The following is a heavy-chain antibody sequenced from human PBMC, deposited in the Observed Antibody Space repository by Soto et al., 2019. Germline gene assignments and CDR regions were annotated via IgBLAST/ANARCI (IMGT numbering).Heavy chain of an antibody. CDR1: GGSISSSSYY. V-gene: IGHV4-39*01. Sequence: PSETLSLTCTVSGGSISSSSYYWGWIRQPPGKGLEWIGSIYYSGSTYYNPSLKSRVTISVDTSKNQFSLKLSSVTAADTAVYYCARHGGQDWFDPWGQGTLVTVSS. D-gene: IGHD2-15*01. CDR2: IYYSGST. J-gene: IGHJ5*02. CDR3: ARHGGQDWFDP.